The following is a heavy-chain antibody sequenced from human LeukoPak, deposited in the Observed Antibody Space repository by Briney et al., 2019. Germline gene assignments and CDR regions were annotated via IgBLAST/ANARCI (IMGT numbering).Heavy chain of an antibody. J-gene: IGHJ4*02. CDR3: ARGPGYYDSTTIDY. CDR1: GGSISSSSYY. CDR2: IYYSGST. D-gene: IGHD3-22*01. Sequence: PSETLSPSCTVSGGSISSSSYYWGWIRQPPGKGLEWIGSIYYSGSTYYNPSLQSRVTISVDTSKNQFSLKLSSVTAADTAVYFCARGPGYYDSTTIDYWGQRTMVTVSS. V-gene: IGHV4-39*01.